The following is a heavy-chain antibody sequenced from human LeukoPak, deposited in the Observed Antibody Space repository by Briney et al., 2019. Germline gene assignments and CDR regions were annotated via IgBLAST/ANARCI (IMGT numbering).Heavy chain of an antibody. CDR3: ARVKGSSWFDP. V-gene: IGHV4-59*10. Sequence: SETLSLTCAVYGESFSGYYWSWIRQPAGKGLEWIGRIYTSGSTNYNPSLKSRVTMSVDTSKNQFSLKLSSVTAADTAVYYCARVKGSSWFDPCGQGTLVTVSS. CDR1: GESFSGYY. CDR2: IYTSGST. J-gene: IGHJ5*02. D-gene: IGHD6-13*01.